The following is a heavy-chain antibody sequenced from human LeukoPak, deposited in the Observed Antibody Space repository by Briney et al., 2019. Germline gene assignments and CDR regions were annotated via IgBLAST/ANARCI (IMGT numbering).Heavy chain of an antibody. D-gene: IGHD6-6*01. CDR3: ARGSSIAARPSYYYMDV. CDR1: GGSFSGYY. V-gene: IGHV4-34*01. CDR2: INHSGST. Sequence: SETLSLTCAVYGGSFSGYYWSWIRQPPGKGLEWIGEINHSGSTNYNPSLKSRVTISVDTSKNQFSLKLSSVTAADTAVYYCARGSSIAARPSYYYMDVWGKGTTVTVSS. J-gene: IGHJ6*03.